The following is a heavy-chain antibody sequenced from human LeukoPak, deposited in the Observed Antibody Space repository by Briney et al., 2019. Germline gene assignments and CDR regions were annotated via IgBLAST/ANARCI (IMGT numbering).Heavy chain of an antibody. D-gene: IGHD6-19*01. V-gene: IGHV4-38-2*02. CDR3: ARAQGYSSGWDFQH. J-gene: IGHJ1*01. CDR1: GYSISSGSY. Sequence: SETLSLTCTVSGYSISSGSYWGWIRQPPGKGLEWIASIHHSGSTYYNPALKSRVAMSLDTSKNQFSLKMSSMTAADTAVYYCARAQGYSSGWDFQHWGQGTLVTVSS. CDR2: IHHSGST.